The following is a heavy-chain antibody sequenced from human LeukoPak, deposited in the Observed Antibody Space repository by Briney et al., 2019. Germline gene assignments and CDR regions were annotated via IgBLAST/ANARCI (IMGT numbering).Heavy chain of an antibody. D-gene: IGHD3-22*01. J-gene: IGHJ4*02. CDR2: ISAYNGNT. CDR3: ARLRYYYDSSGSCFDY. CDR1: GYTFTSYG. Sequence: ASVTVSCTASGYTFTSYGISWVRQAPGQGLEWMGWISAYNGNTNYAQKLQGRVTMTTDTSTSTAYMELRSLRSDDTAVYYCARLRYYYDSSGSCFDYWGQGTLVTVSS. V-gene: IGHV1-18*01.